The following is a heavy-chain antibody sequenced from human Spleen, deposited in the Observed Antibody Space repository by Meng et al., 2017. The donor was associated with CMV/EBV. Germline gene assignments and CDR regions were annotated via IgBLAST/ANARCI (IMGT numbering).Heavy chain of an antibody. CDR1: GGSVSSGRYF. D-gene: IGHD6-13*01. V-gene: IGHV4-39*07. J-gene: IGHJ5*02. Sequence: SGGSVSSGRYFWGWIRQPPGKGLEWVGNINYSGTTYYNPSLESRGALSVDTSKNQFSLTLTSVTAADTAVYYCARTYVPAVGNRFDPWGQGTLVTVSS. CDR2: INYSGTT. CDR3: ARTYVPAVGNRFDP.